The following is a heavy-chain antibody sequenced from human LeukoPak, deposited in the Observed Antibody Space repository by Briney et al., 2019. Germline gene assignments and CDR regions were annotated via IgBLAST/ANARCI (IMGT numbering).Heavy chain of an antibody. CDR2: NSAYNGNT. CDR3: ARDKAGATF. V-gene: IGHV1-18*01. CDR1: GYTFTSYT. D-gene: IGHD1-26*01. J-gene: IGHJ4*02. Sequence: ASVKVSCKASGYTFTSYTISWVRQAPGHGLEWMGWNSAYNGNTDYAQKLQDRVTMTTDTSTSTAYMERRSLRSDDTAVYYCARDKAGATFWGQGTLVTVAS.